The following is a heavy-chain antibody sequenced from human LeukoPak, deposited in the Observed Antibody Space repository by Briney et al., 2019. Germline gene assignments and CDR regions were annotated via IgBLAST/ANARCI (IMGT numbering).Heavy chain of an antibody. D-gene: IGHD1-26*01. CDR1: GFSVSSNY. CDR2: IYSGGNT. V-gene: IGHV3-53*01. CDR3: ARDHPLGANLYYYYGMDV. J-gene: IGHJ6*02. Sequence: EGSVRLSCAASGFSVSSNYMNWVRQAPGKWLEWASIIYSGGNTYYADSVKGRFTISRDNCKNTLHLQMNSLRAEDTAVYYCARDHPLGANLYYYYGMDVWGQGTTVTVSS.